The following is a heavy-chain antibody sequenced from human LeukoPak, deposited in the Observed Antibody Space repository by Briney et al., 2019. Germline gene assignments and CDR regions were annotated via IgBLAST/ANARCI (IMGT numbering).Heavy chain of an antibody. Sequence: ESIGYIYYSGSTNYNPSLKSRVTISVDTSKNQFSLKLSSVTAADTAVYYCARGGAVTQWFDPWGQGTLVTVSS. J-gene: IGHJ5*02. V-gene: IGHV4-59*09. CDR2: IYYSGST. CDR3: ARGGAVTQWFDP. D-gene: IGHD4-17*01.